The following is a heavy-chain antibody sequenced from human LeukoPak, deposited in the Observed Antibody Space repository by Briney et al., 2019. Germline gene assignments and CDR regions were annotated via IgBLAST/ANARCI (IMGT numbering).Heavy chain of an antibody. D-gene: IGHD3-16*02. V-gene: IGHV4-39*07. Sequence: PSETLSLTCTVSGGSISSSSYYWGWIRQPPGKGLEWIGSIYYSGSTYYNPSLKSRVTISVDTSKNQFSLKLSSVTAADTAVYYCAREGNSGYDPDMITFGGVIGYWGQGTLVTVSS. J-gene: IGHJ4*02. CDR2: IYYSGST. CDR3: AREGNSGYDPDMITFGGVIGY. CDR1: GGSISSSSYY.